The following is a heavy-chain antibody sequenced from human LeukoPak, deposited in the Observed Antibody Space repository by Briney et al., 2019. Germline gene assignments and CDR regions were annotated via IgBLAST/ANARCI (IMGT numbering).Heavy chain of an antibody. D-gene: IGHD2-2*01. CDR2: ISPYNGNT. J-gene: IGHJ6*03. CDR1: GYTFNTYG. CDR3: ARDKYCSSTSCYQGYMDV. V-gene: IGHV1-18*01. Sequence: ASVKVSCKASGYTFNTYGITWVRQAPGQGLKWMGWISPYNGNTNYAQKFQGRVTLTTDTSTSTAYMELRSLRSDDTAVYYCARDKYCSSTSCYQGYMDVWGKGTTVTVSS.